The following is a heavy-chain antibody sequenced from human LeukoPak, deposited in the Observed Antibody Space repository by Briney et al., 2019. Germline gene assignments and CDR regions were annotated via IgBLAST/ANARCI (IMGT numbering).Heavy chain of an antibody. D-gene: IGHD6-19*01. V-gene: IGHV1-24*01. CDR2: FDPEDGET. CDR1: GYTLTELS. J-gene: IGHJ4*02. CDR3: ARGDSSGWYRTAFDY. Sequence: ASVTVSCTVSGYTLTELSMHWVRQAPGKGLEWMGGFDPEDGETIYAQKFQGRVTMTTDTSTSTAYMELRSLRSDDTAVYYCARGDSSGWYRTAFDYWGQGTLVTVSS.